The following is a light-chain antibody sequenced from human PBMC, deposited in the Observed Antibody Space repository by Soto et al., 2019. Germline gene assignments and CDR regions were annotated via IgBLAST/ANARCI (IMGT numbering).Light chain of an antibody. V-gene: IGLV2-14*01. CDR2: EVT. CDR3: GSYASATLI. CDR1: SSDIGAYDY. Sequence: QSALTQPASVSGSPGQSITISCTGPSSDIGAYDYVSWFQQYPGKAPTLLIYEVTFRPSGVSSRFSGSKSGNTAALTISGLQTEDEADYYCGSYASATLIFGGGTKVTVL. J-gene: IGLJ2*01.